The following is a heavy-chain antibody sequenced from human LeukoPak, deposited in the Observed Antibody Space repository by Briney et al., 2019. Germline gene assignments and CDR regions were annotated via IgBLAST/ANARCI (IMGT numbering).Heavy chain of an antibody. J-gene: IGHJ3*02. CDR1: GFTFSRYS. D-gene: IGHD3-9*01. CDR3: ARASSKQLAGYLPDGFDI. V-gene: IGHV3-21*01. CDR2: ISSSGTYV. Sequence: PGGSLRLSCAASGFTFSRYSMNWVRQAPGKGLEWGSSISSSGTYVYYADSVKGRFTISRDNAKNSLSLQMNSLRADDAAVYYCARASSKQLAGYLPDGFDIWGQGTMVTVSS.